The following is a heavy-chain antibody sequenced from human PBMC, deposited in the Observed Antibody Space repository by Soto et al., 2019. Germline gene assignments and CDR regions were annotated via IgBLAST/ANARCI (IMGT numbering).Heavy chain of an antibody. CDR2: TIPAFGTA. CDR3: WRHDKTALPPLDS. V-gene: IGHV1-69*01. CDR1: GAGDTFSNYG. D-gene: IGHD1-1*01. J-gene: IGHJ4*02. Sequence: QVHLVQSGAEVKSPGSAVKVSCKVSGAGDTFSNYGLNWMRQAPGQGLEWMGGTIPAFGTANYAQKFQGRVTIPADPSTTTAYMELSSLRSDDTAVYYCWRHDKTALPPLDSWGQGTLVSVSS.